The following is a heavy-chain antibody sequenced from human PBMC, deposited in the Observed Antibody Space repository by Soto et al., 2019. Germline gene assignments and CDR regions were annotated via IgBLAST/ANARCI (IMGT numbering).Heavy chain of an antibody. CDR1: GYTFTGYY. CDR2: INPNSGGT. Sequence: QVQLVQSGAAVKKPGASVKVSCKASGYTFTGYYMHWVRQAPGQGLELMGWINPNSGGTNYAQKCQGWVTMTRDKSISTAYMEMSRLRSDDTAVYYCARASHSGGNYFDYWGQGTLVTVSS. V-gene: IGHV1-2*04. CDR3: ARASHSGGNYFDY. D-gene: IGHD2-15*01. J-gene: IGHJ4*02.